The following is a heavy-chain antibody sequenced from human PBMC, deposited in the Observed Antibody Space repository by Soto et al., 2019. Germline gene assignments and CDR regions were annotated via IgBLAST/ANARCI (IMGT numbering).Heavy chain of an antibody. CDR2: ISYDGSNK. J-gene: IGHJ4*02. CDR1: GFTFSSYA. V-gene: IGHV3-30-3*01. CDR3: ASRNSSSWYAVLDY. D-gene: IGHD6-13*01. Sequence: QVQLVESGGGVVQPGRSLRLSCAASGFTFSSYAMHWVRQAPGKGLEWVAVISYDGSNKYYADSVKGRFTISRDNSKNTMYLKMNSLRAEDTAVYYCASRNSSSWYAVLDYWGQGTLVTVSS.